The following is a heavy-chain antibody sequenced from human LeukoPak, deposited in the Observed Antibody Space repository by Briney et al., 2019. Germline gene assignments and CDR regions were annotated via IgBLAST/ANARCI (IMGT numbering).Heavy chain of an antibody. D-gene: IGHD2-15*01. Sequence: PGGSLRLSCAASGNYWMHWVRQAPGKGLEWVSVIYSGGSTYYADSVRGRFTISRDNSKNTLYLQMNSLRAEDTAVYYCARVVGSGLTDYWGQGTLVTVSS. V-gene: IGHV3-53*01. J-gene: IGHJ4*02. CDR2: IYSGGST. CDR1: GNYW. CDR3: ARVVGSGLTDY.